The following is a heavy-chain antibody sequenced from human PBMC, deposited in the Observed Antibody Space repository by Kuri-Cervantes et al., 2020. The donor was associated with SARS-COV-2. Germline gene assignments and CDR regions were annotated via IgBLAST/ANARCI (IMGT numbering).Heavy chain of an antibody. D-gene: IGHD5-24*01. CDR2: ISSSSYV. V-gene: IGHV3-21*01. J-gene: IGHJ4*02. CDR1: GFTFSSYS. CDR3: ARAGRWLQSTPFDY. Sequence: GESLKISCAASGFTFSSYSINWVRQAPGKGLEWVSSISSSSYVYYADSVKGRFTISRNNAKNSLYLQMNSLRAEDTAVYYCARAGRWLQSTPFDYWGQGTLVTVSS.